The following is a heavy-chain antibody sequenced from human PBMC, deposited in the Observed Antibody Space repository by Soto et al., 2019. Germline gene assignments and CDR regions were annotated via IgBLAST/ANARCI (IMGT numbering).Heavy chain of an antibody. D-gene: IGHD1-26*01. V-gene: IGHV3-53*01. J-gene: IGHJ6*02. CDR2: TYSGGTT. Sequence: GGSLRRSCAASGFTVSSYNMIWVRQAPVKGLEWVSVTYSGGTTQYADSVKGRFTVSRDNSKNTLYLQMSSLRDEDTAVYYCARKLSGAVQGWAYGMDVWGRGTTVTVSS. CDR1: GFTVSSYN. CDR3: ARKLSGAVQGWAYGMDV.